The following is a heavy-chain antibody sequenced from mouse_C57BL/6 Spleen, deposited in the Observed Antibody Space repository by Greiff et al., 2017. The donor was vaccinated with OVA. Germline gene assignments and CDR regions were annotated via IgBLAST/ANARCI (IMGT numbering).Heavy chain of an antibody. CDR1: GFTFSDYG. CDR2: ISSGSSTI. CDR3: ARPYYYGSSYEMDY. V-gene: IGHV5-17*01. Sequence: EVQLVESGGGLVKPGGSLKLSCAASGFTFSDYGMHWVRQAPEKGLEWVAYISSGSSTIYYADTVKGRFTISRDNAKNTLFLQMTSLRSEDTAMYYCARPYYYGSSYEMDYWGQGTSVTVSS. D-gene: IGHD1-1*01. J-gene: IGHJ4*01.